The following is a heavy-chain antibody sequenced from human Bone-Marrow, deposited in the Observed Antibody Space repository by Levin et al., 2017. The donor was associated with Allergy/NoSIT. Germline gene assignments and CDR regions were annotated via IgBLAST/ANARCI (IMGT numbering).Heavy chain of an antibody. CDR3: AKAPRASAGWYNFCFDY. V-gene: IGHV3-23*01. CDR1: GITYSSFA. D-gene: IGHD6-19*01. J-gene: IGHJ4*02. CDR2: ISGSGDST. Sequence: PGGSLRLSCAVSGITYSSFAMSWVRQAPGRGLEWISSISGSGDSTYYADSVKGRFTISRDNSKNTLYLQLNSLRAEDAAEYYCAKAPRASAGWYNFCFDYWGQGTLVTVSS.